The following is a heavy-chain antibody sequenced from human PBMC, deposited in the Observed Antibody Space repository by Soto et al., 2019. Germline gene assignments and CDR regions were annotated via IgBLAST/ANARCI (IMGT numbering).Heavy chain of an antibody. V-gene: IGHV3-23*01. D-gene: IGHD6-19*01. CDR1: GFTFSSYA. J-gene: IGHJ6*02. CDR3: ANFPGYSSGWDYYGMDV. CDR2: ISGSGGST. Sequence: EVQLLESGGGLVQPGGSLRLSCAASGFTFSSYAMSWVRQAPGKGLEWVSAISGSGGSTYYADSVKGRFTISRDNSKNTLYLQMTSLRAEDTAVYYCANFPGYSSGWDYYGMDVWGQGTTVTVSS.